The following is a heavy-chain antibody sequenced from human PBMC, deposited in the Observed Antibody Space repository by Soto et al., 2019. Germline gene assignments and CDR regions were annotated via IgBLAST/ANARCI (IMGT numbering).Heavy chain of an antibody. Sequence: QEQLQQWGAGLLKPSETLSLTCAVFGGSFSDYYWNWIRQSPEKGLEWIGEINHGGNTIFNPSLKSRVTSSIDTSKNEFSMELNSVTAADKAVYYCAIGYRTTSICYDKYWFDPWGQGTLVTVSS. D-gene: IGHD2-2*01. V-gene: IGHV4-34*01. J-gene: IGHJ5*02. CDR1: GGSFSDYY. CDR3: AIGYRTTSICYDKYWFDP. CDR2: INHGGNT.